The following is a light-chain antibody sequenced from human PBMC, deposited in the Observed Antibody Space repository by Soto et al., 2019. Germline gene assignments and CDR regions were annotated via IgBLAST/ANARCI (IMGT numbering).Light chain of an antibody. Sequence: DIQMTQSPSTLSASVGDRVTITCRASQDINKWLAWYQQKPGQAPKLLISKASNLESGVPSRFSGSGSGPEYTLTISSLQPEDFATYYCQQLERYPSTVGGGTKVDIK. CDR3: QQLERYPST. J-gene: IGKJ4*01. CDR1: QDINKW. CDR2: KAS. V-gene: IGKV1-5*03.